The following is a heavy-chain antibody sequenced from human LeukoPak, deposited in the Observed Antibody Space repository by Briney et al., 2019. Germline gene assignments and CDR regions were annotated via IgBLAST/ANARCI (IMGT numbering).Heavy chain of an antibody. CDR1: GGSISRYY. CDR3: ARDSDYYDSSGYYDY. J-gene: IGHJ4*02. Sequence: SETLSLTCTVSGGSISRYYWSWIRQPPGKGLEWIGYIYYSGSTNYNPSLRSRVTISVDTSKNQFSLKLSSVTAADTAVYYCARDSDYYDSSGYYDYWGQGTLVTVSS. D-gene: IGHD3-22*01. CDR2: IYYSGST. V-gene: IGHV4-59*01.